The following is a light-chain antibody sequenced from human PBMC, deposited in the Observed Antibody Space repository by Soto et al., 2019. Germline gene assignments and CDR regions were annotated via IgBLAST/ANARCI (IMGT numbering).Light chain of an antibody. CDR1: SSDVGGYNY. CDR2: EVS. V-gene: IGLV2-8*01. Sequence: QSVLTQPPSASGSPGQSVTISCTGTSSDVGGYNYVSWYQQHPGKAPKLMIYEVSKRPSGVPDRFSGSKSGNTASLTVSGLQAEDEADYYCSSYAGSNQYVFGTGTRTPS. CDR3: SSYAGSNQYV. J-gene: IGLJ1*01.